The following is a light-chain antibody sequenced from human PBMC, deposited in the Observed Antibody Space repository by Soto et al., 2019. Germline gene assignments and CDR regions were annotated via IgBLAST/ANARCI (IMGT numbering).Light chain of an antibody. V-gene: IGKV3-20*01. Sequence: EIVLKQSPGTLSLSPGERATLSCRASQSVVSTAVVWYQKKPGQAPRLLIYGASNRGPGIPDRFSGTGAGTDFTLTISRLEPEDVAVYYCQYYGSSTGFTFGPGTKVDIK. CDR1: QSVVSTA. CDR3: QYYGSSTGFT. J-gene: IGKJ3*01. CDR2: GAS.